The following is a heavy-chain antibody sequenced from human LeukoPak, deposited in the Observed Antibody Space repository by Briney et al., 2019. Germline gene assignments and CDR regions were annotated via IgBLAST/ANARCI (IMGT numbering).Heavy chain of an antibody. Sequence: SETVSLTCTVSGGSITNYYWSWIRQPAGKGLEWIGRIYASGGTNYNPSLKSRVTMSVDTSKNLFPLKLKYVTAADTATYYCAREEYYYDSVGKRYYFDYWGQGTLVTVSS. CDR1: GGSITNYY. D-gene: IGHD3-22*01. CDR3: AREEYYYDSVGKRYYFDY. J-gene: IGHJ4*02. V-gene: IGHV4-4*07. CDR2: IYASGGT.